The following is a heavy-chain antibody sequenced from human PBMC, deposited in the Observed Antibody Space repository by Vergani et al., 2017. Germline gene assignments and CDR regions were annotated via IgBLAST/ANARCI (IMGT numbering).Heavy chain of an antibody. D-gene: IGHD2-2*01. J-gene: IGHJ1*01. V-gene: IGHV4-38-2*01. CDR2: IYHSGST. Sequence: QVQLQESGPGLVKPSETLTLTCAVSGYSISSNYYWGWIRQPPGKGLEWIGTIYHSGSTYYNPSLKSRVTISAETSKNQFSLTLSSVTAADTAVFFCASSYSSSTSCYAEFIHHWGQGTLVTVSS. CDR1: GYSISSNYY. CDR3: ASSYSSSTSCYAEFIHH.